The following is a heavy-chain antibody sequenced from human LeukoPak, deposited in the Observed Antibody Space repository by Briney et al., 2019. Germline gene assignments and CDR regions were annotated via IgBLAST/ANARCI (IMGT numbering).Heavy chain of an antibody. CDR2: ISYDGSNK. CDR1: GFTFSSYA. D-gene: IGHD6-19*01. V-gene: IGHV3-30-3*01. J-gene: IGHJ4*02. CDR3: AKAAGGLVY. Sequence: GRSLRLSCAASGFTFSSYAMHWVRQAPGKGLEWVAVISYDGSNKYYADSVKGRFTVSRDNSKNTLYLQMNGLRAEDTAVYYCAKAAGGLVYWGQGTLVIISS.